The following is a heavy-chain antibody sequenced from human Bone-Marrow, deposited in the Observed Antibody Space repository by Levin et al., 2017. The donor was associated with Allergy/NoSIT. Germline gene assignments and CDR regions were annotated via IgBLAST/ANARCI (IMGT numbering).Heavy chain of an antibody. CDR2: LNQDGSEK. V-gene: IGHV3-7*01. CDR3: ARAGAAAAKYYYAMDV. CDR1: GFTFSSYW. D-gene: IGHD6-13*01. J-gene: IGHJ6*02. Sequence: RAGGSLRLSCATSGFTFSSYWMSWVRQAPGKGLEWVANLNQDGSEKYEVDSVKGRFTISRDNAKNSLSLEMNSLRAEDTAVYFCARAGAAAAKYYYAMDVWGQGTTVTVSS.